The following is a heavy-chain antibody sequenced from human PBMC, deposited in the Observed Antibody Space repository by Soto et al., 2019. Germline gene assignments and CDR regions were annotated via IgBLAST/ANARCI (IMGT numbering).Heavy chain of an antibody. V-gene: IGHV3-33*01. CDR1: GFSFSPTG. CDR3: ARDGSHYDVDY. Sequence: LVEAGGGVAQPGRSLRLSCATSGFSFSPTGMPWVRQAPGKGLEWLAFIWNDGTTTYYTDSVNGRFTISRDNSKNTLYLQMNSLRDEDTAMYYCARDGSHYDVDYWGQGTLVTVSS. J-gene: IGHJ4*02. CDR2: IWNDGTTT. D-gene: IGHD4-4*01.